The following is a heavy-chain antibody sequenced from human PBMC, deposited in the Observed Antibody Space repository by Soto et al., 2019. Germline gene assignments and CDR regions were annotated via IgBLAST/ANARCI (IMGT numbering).Heavy chain of an antibody. CDR3: AASIFYYGMDV. V-gene: IGHV5-51*01. CDR2: IYPGDSDT. CDR1: GYTFTNYW. Sequence: GESLKISCKGSGYTFTNYWIGWVRQMPGKGLEWMGIIYPGDSDTKYNPSFQGQVTISADKSITTTYLRWTSLKASDTAIYYCAASIFYYGMDVWGQGTTITVSS. J-gene: IGHJ6*02.